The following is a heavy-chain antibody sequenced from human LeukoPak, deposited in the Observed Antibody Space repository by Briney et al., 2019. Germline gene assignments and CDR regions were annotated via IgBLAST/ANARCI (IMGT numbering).Heavy chain of an antibody. CDR3: ARDGSSGGIDY. V-gene: IGHV4-59*12. J-gene: IGHJ4*02. CDR2: IYYSGST. CDR1: GGSISSYY. D-gene: IGHD6-19*01. Sequence: SETLSLTCTVSGGSISSYYWSWIRQPPGKGLEWIGYIYYSGSTNYNPSLKSRVTTSVDTSKNQFSLKLSSVTAADTAVYYCARDGSSGGIDYWGQGTLVTVSS.